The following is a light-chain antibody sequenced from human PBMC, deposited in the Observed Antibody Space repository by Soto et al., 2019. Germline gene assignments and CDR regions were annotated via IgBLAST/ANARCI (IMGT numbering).Light chain of an antibody. CDR2: EVS. Sequence: QSLLTQPASVSGSPGQSITISCTGTSSDVGGYNYVSWYQQHPGKAPKLMIYEVSNRPSGVSNRFSGSKSGNTASLTISGLQAEDEADYYCSSYTSSSTSYVFGKGTKVTV. CDR3: SSYTSSSTSYV. J-gene: IGLJ1*01. V-gene: IGLV2-14*01. CDR1: SSDVGGYNY.